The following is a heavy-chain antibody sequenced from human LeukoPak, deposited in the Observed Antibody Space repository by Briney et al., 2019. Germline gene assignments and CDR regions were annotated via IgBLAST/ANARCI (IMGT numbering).Heavy chain of an antibody. D-gene: IGHD3-10*01. CDR3: ARRKGPYGSGTYYDS. CDR2: VSWNGAYT. CDR1: GFPFDDYG. V-gene: IGHV3-20*04. J-gene: IGHJ4*02. Sequence: GGSLRLSCAASGFPFDDYGMSWVRLAPGKGLEWVSGVSWNGAYTEYADSVRGRFTISRDNAKKSLYLQMNSLRVDDTALYYCARRKGPYGSGTYYDSWGQGTLVSVSS.